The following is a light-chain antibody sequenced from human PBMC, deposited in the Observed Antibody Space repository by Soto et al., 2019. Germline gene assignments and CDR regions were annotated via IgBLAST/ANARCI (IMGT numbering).Light chain of an antibody. CDR3: TSYTSTSTSYV. CDR2: EVD. CDR1: SGDVGGYDY. V-gene: IGLV2-14*01. J-gene: IGLJ1*01. Sequence: QSALTQPASVSGSPGQSIIISCTGSSGDVGGYDYVSWYQQHPDKAPKLLIYEVDYRPSGVSNRFSGSKSGNTASLTISGLQAEDEADYYCTSYTSTSTSYVFGTGTKVTVL.